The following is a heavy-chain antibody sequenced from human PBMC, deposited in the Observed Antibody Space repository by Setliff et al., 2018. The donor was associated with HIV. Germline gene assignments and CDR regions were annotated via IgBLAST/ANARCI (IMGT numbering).Heavy chain of an antibody. CDR3: ARGTPDHEVWYFDL. CDR2: IYHSGST. V-gene: IGHV4-31*03. J-gene: IGHJ2*01. Sequence: TLSHTCTVSSSSIRGGGYYWNWIRQHPGKGLEWIGYIYHSGSTYYNPSLKSRVTISVDTSKNQFSLKLSSVTAADTAIYYCARGTPDHEVWYFDLWGRGTLVTVS. CDR1: SSSIRGGGYY.